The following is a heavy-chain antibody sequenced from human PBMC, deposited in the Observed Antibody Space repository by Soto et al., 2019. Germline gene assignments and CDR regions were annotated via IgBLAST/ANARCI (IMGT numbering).Heavy chain of an antibody. CDR3: ARGDRTVTLSVFDP. V-gene: IGHV3-30-3*01. D-gene: IGHD4-17*01. Sequence: QVQLVESGGGVVQPGRSLRLSCAASGFIFSSYAMHWVRQAPGKGLEWVAVISYDGSSKYYADSVKGRFTISRDNSKDTLYLQMNSLSADDTAVYYCARGDRTVTLSVFDPWGQGTLVTVSS. CDR1: GFIFSSYA. J-gene: IGHJ5*02. CDR2: ISYDGSSK.